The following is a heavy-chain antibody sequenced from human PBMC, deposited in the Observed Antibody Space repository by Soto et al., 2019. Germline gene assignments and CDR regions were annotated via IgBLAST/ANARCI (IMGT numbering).Heavy chain of an antibody. CDR3: ARDRSPSGGAATGEAKENWFDT. CDR2: IYTSGST. J-gene: IGHJ5*02. D-gene: IGHD2-15*01. Sequence: SETLSLTCAVSEGSFSTGDYSWNWIRQPPGKGLEWIGYIYTSGSTYYSSSLKSRVTISVDRSKNQFSLKLSSVTAADTAVYYCARDRSPSGGAATGEAKENWFDTWGQGALVTVSS. CDR1: EGSFSTGDYS. V-gene: IGHV4-30-2*01.